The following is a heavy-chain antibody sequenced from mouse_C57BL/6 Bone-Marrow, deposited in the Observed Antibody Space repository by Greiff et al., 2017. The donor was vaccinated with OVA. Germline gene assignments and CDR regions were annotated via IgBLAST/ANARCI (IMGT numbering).Heavy chain of an antibody. J-gene: IGHJ2*01. CDR2: INPSSGYT. D-gene: IGHD2-1*01. CDR3: ASPSTKVTRYYFDY. CDR1: GYTFTSYT. V-gene: IGHV1-4*01. Sequence: QVQLQQSGAELARPGASVKMSCKASGYTFTSYTMHWVKQRPGQGLEWIGYINPSSGYTKYNQKFKNKATLTADKSSSTAYMQLSSLTSEDYAVYYCASPSTKVTRYYFDYWGQGTTLTVSS.